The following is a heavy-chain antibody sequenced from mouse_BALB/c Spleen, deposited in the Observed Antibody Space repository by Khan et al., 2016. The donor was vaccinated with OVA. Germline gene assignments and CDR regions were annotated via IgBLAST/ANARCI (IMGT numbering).Heavy chain of an antibody. CDR1: GFNIKDYY. V-gene: IGHV14-1*02. CDR2: IDPENGET. Sequence: VQLQQPGAELVRPGALVRLSCKSSGFNIKDYYIHWVKQRPEQGLEWIGWIDPENGETVYDPKFQGKASMTADTSSNTAYLQLSRLTSADTAVDYCARSGDSAWFSDWGQGTLVTVSA. J-gene: IGHJ3*01. CDR3: ARSGDSAWFSD.